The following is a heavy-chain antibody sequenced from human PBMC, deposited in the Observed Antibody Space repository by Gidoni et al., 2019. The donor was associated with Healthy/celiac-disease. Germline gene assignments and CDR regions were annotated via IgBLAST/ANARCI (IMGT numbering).Heavy chain of an antibody. CDR3: ATVLGYCTGGVCSRGWFDP. V-gene: IGHV1-69*02. CDR2: IIPILGIA. D-gene: IGHD2-8*02. CDR1: GGTFSSST. J-gene: IGHJ5*02. Sequence: QVQLVQSGAEGKKPGSSVKVSCKASGGTFSSSTISWVRQAPGQGLEWMGRIIPILGIANYAQKFQGRVTITADKSTSTAYMELSSLRSEDTAVYYCATVLGYCTGGVCSRGWFDPWGQGTLVTVSS.